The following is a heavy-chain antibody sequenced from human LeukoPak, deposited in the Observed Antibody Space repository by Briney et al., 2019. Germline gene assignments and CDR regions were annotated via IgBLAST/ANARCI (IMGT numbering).Heavy chain of an antibody. J-gene: IGHJ4*02. Sequence: GGSLRLSCATSGFTFRAYAMTWVRQAPGKGLEWVSAMSARGDETKYADSVKGRFTISRDNSKNTLFLQINRLRGDDTAVYYCARDYKADYWGQGTLVTVSS. V-gene: IGHV3-23*01. CDR1: GFTFRAYA. CDR3: ARDYKADY. D-gene: IGHD1-1*01. CDR2: MSARGDET.